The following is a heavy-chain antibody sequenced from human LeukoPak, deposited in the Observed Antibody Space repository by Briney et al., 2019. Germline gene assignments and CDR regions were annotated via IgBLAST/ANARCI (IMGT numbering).Heavy chain of an antibody. CDR3: ARHDAGYSGSWSRFDP. Sequence: SETLSLTCTVSGGSFSSSDYYWGWIRQPPGKELEWIGTINYSGTTYYNPSLESRVTISVDTSRNQFSLKVNSVTAADTAVYYCARHDAGYSGSWSRFDPWGQGTLVTVSS. D-gene: IGHD6-13*01. V-gene: IGHV4-39*01. J-gene: IGHJ5*02. CDR1: GGSFSSSDYY. CDR2: INYSGTT.